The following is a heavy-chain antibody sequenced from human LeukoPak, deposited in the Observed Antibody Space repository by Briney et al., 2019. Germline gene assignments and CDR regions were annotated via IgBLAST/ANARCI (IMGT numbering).Heavy chain of an antibody. CDR3: AREFRSSADY. D-gene: IGHD6-19*01. Sequence: SQTLSLTCAISGDSVTGNSVAWNWIRQSPSRGLKWLGRTYYRSKWYNDYAVSVKSRVTINSDTSKNQFSLQLNSVTPEDTAVYFCAREFRSSADYWGQGTLVTVSS. J-gene: IGHJ4*02. CDR2: TYYRSKWYN. CDR1: GDSVTGNSVA. V-gene: IGHV6-1*01.